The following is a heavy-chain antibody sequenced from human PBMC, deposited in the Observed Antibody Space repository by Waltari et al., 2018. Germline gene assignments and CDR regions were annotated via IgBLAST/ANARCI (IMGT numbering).Heavy chain of an antibody. Sequence: QVQLVQSGAEVKKPGASVKASCKASGYTFTSYDINWVPQANGTGLEWMGWMNPNSGNTGYAQKFQGRVTMTRNTSISTAYMELSSLRSEDTAVYYCARGMGYYDSSGYRDAFDIWGQGTMVTVSS. V-gene: IGHV1-8*01. D-gene: IGHD3-22*01. CDR2: MNPNSGNT. J-gene: IGHJ3*02. CDR1: GYTFTSYD. CDR3: ARGMGYYDSSGYRDAFDI.